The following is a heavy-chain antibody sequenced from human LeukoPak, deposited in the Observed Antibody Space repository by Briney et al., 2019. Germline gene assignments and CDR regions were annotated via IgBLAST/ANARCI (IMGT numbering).Heavy chain of an antibody. CDR2: VDHTGST. V-gene: IGHV4-59*01. D-gene: IGHD1-1*01. CDR3: ARGRVSSSTWYSTYYYYFYMDA. CDR1: DDSITMYY. J-gene: IGHJ6*03. Sequence: SETLSLTCSVSDDSITMYYWTWIRQPPGKGLEWIGYVDHTGSTNFNPSLNGRVSISRDTTNNLFSLRLRSVTAADTAVYFCARGRVSSSTWYSTYYYYFYMDAWGKGTTVTVSS.